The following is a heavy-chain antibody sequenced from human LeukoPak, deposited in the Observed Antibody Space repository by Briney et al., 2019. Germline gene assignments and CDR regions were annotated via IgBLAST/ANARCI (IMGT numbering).Heavy chain of an antibody. CDR2: IWYDGSTK. V-gene: IGHV3-33*01. Sequence: PGRSLRLSCAASGFTFRTYGMHWVRQAPGKGLEWVAIIWYDGSTKYYAESVKGRFTISRDNSKNMLYLQMNSLRAEDTAVYYCARVSDYSNYFDFWAREPWSPSP. D-gene: IGHD4-11*01. J-gene: IGHJ4*02. CDR3: ARVSDYSNYFDF. CDR1: GFTFRTYG.